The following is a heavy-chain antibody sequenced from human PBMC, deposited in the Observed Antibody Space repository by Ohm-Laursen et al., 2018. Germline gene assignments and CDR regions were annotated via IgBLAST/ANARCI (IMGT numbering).Heavy chain of an antibody. J-gene: IGHJ4*02. CDR2: INPSGGST. Sequence: AAVKVSCKASGYTFTPHYIHWVRQAPGQGLEWMGIINPSGGSTKYAQKFQGRVTMTRDTSTSTVYLELSSLRSEDTAVYYCARDLGLVGTNWGYYFNYWGQGTLVTVSS. CDR1: GYTFTPHY. CDR3: ARDLGLVGTNWGYYFNY. D-gene: IGHD7-27*01. V-gene: IGHV1-46*01.